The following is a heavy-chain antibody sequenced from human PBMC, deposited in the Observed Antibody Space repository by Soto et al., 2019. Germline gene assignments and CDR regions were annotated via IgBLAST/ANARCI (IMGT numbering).Heavy chain of an antibody. Sequence: ASVKVSCKASGYTFTSYYMHWMRQAPGQGLEWMGIINPSGGSTSYAQKFQGRVTMTRDTSTSTVYMELSSLRSEDTAVYYCAREARDGVGDYWGQGTLVTVSS. J-gene: IGHJ4*02. CDR3: AREARDGVGDY. D-gene: IGHD6-6*01. CDR1: GYTFTSYY. CDR2: INPSGGST. V-gene: IGHV1-46*03.